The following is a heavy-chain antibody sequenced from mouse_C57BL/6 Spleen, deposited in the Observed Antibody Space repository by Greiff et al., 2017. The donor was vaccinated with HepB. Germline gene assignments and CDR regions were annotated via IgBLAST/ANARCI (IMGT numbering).Heavy chain of an antibody. CDR2: ISGGGGNT. CDR3: ARQRGSPYWYFDV. V-gene: IGHV5-9*01. J-gene: IGHJ1*03. CDR1: GFTFSSYT. Sequence: DVQLVESGGGLVKPGGSLKLSCAASGFTFSSYTMSWVRQTPEKRLEWVATISGGGGNTYYPDSVKGRFTISRDNAKNTLYLQMSSLRSEDTALYYCARQRGSPYWYFDVWGTGTTVTVSS.